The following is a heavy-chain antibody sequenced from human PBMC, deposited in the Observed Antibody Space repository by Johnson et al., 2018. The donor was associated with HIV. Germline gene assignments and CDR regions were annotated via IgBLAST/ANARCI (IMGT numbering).Heavy chain of an antibody. CDR1: GVTVSTNY. D-gene: IGHD2-2*01. CDR2: IYSGGST. CDR3: ARGLQSMTVVVTRGAFDI. J-gene: IGHJ3*02. Sequence: MQLVESGGGLIQPGGSLRLSCAASGVTVSTNYMSWVHQAPGKGLEWVSVIYSGGSTYYADSVKGRFTISRDNSKNTLYLQMNSLRVEDTAVYYCARGLQSMTVVVTRGAFDIWGQGTMVTVSS. V-gene: IGHV3-53*01.